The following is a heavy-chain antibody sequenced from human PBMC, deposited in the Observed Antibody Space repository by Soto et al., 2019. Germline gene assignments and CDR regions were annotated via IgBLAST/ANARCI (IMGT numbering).Heavy chain of an antibody. V-gene: IGHV3-21*01. CDR1: GFTFSSYG. Sequence: PGGSLRLSCAASGFTFSSYGMNWIRQAPGKGLEWVSFISSSTSYIYYADSVKGRFTISRDNAKNSLYLQMNSLRAEDTAVYYCARDHYGSGSHFDYWGQGTLVTVSS. D-gene: IGHD3-10*01. CDR2: ISSSTSYI. J-gene: IGHJ4*02. CDR3: ARDHYGSGSHFDY.